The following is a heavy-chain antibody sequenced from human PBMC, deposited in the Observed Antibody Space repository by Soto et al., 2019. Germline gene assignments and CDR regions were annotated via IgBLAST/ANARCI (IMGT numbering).Heavy chain of an antibody. J-gene: IGHJ3*02. D-gene: IGHD2-15*01. V-gene: IGHV1-69*13. Sequence: ASVKVSCKASGGTFSSYAISWVRQAPGQGLEWMGGIIPIFGTANYAQKFQGRVTITADESTSTAYMELSSLRSEDTAVYYCAGGGGDIVVVVVADAFDIWGQGTMVTVSS. CDR3: AGGGGDIVVVVVADAFDI. CDR1: GGTFSSYA. CDR2: IIPIFGTA.